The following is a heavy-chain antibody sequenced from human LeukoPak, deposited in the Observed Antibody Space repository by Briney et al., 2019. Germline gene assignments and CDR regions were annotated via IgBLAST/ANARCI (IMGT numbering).Heavy chain of an antibody. V-gene: IGHV3-30*02. CDR1: GFTFINAW. CDR2: IRYDGSNK. D-gene: IGHD3-9*01. CDR3: AKKPHDILTGYYCGGGSYMDV. Sequence: GGSLRLSCAASGFTFINAWMAWVRQAPGKGLEWVAFIRYDGSNKYYADSVKGRFTISRDNSKNTLYLQMNSLRAEDTAVYYCAKKPHDILTGYYCGGGSYMDVWGKGTTVTISS. J-gene: IGHJ6*03.